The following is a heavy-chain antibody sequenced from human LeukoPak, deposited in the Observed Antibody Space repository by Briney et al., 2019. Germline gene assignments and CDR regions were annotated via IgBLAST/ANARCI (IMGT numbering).Heavy chain of an antibody. Sequence: SETLSLTCTVSGGSISSSSYYWGWIRQPPGKGLEWIGSIYYSGSTYYNPSLKSRVTISVDTSKNQFSLKLSSVTAADTAVYYCARDWDYYGSGRPNSWFDPWGQGTLVTVSS. CDR1: GGSISSSSYY. D-gene: IGHD3-10*01. V-gene: IGHV4-39*07. CDR2: IYYSGST. CDR3: ARDWDYYGSGRPNSWFDP. J-gene: IGHJ5*02.